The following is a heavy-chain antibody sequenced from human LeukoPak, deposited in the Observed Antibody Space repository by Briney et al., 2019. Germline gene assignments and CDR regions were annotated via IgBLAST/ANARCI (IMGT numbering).Heavy chain of an antibody. V-gene: IGHV1-2*02. CDR1: GYTFTRYD. Sequence: ASVKVSCKAFGYTFTRYDMHWVRQAPGQGLEWMGWINPNSGGTNYAQKFQGRVTMTRDTSISTAYMELSRLRSDDTAVYYCARVLDCSGGSCYHAFDIWGQGTMVTVSS. CDR2: INPNSGGT. J-gene: IGHJ3*02. CDR3: ARVLDCSGGSCYHAFDI. D-gene: IGHD2-15*01.